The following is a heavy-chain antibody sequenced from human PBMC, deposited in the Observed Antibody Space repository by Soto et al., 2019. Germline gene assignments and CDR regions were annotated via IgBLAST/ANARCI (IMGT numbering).Heavy chain of an antibody. CDR1: GFTVSSNY. Sequence: GGSLRLSCAASGFTVSSNYMSWVRQAPGKGLEWVSVIYSGRSTYYADSVKARCTISRDTSKNTLYLQMNSLRAEDTAVYYCAKVAGSYYDILTGYYVGYWGQGTLVTVSS. V-gene: IGHV3-53*01. CDR2: IYSGRST. CDR3: AKVAGSYYDILTGYYVGY. D-gene: IGHD3-9*01. J-gene: IGHJ4*02.